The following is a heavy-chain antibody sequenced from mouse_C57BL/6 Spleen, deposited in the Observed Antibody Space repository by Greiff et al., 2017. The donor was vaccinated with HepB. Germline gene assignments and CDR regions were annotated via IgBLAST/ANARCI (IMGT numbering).Heavy chain of an antibody. CDR1: GYAFTNYL. V-gene: IGHV1-54*01. CDR2: INPGSGGT. J-gene: IGHJ4*01. CDR3: ARVAHYSAMDY. D-gene: IGHD2-12*01. Sequence: VKLMESGAELVRPGTSVKVSCKASGYAFTNYLIEWVKQRPGQGLEWIGVINPGSGGTNYNEKFKGKATLTADKSSSTAYMQLSSLTSEDSAVYFCARVAHYSAMDYWGQGTSVTVSS.